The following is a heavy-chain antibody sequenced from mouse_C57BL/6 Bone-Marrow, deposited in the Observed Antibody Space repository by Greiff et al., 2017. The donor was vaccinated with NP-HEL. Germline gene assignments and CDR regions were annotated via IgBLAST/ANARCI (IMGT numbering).Heavy chain of an antibody. J-gene: IGHJ1*03. V-gene: IGHV5-17*01. Sequence: EVQRVESGGGLVKPGGSLKLSCAAFGFTFSDYGMHWVRQAPEKGLEWVAYISSGSSTIYYADTVKGRFTISRDNAKNTLFLQMTSLRSEDTAMYYCARRDGNYRYFDVWGTGTTVTVSS. CDR3: ARRDGNYRYFDV. CDR2: ISSGSSTI. D-gene: IGHD2-1*01. CDR1: GFTFSDYG.